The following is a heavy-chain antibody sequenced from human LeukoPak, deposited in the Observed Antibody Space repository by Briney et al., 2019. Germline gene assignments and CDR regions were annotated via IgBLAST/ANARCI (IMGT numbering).Heavy chain of an antibody. D-gene: IGHD4-17*01. Sequence: GGSLRLSCAASGLIVSSTYLTWVRQAPGKGLEWVSDIYSGGSTYYGDSVKGRFTISRDNSKNTLYLQMNSLGAEDTAVYYCMRDNGDYVEYWGQGTLVTVSS. V-gene: IGHV3-53*01. CDR3: MRDNGDYVEY. J-gene: IGHJ4*02. CDR2: IYSGGST. CDR1: GLIVSSTY.